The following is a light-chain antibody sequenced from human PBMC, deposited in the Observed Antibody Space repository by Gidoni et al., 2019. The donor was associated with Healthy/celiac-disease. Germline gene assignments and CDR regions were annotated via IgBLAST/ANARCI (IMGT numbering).Light chain of an antibody. V-gene: IGLV1-44*01. CDR1: SSNIGSNT. Sequence: QSVLTQPPSASGTPGQRVTISCSGSSSNIGSNTVNWYQHLPGTAPKHLIYSNNQRPSGVPDRFSGSKSGTSASLAISGLQSEDEADYYCAAWDDSLNVVVFGGGTKLTVL. J-gene: IGLJ2*01. CDR3: AAWDDSLNVVV. CDR2: SNN.